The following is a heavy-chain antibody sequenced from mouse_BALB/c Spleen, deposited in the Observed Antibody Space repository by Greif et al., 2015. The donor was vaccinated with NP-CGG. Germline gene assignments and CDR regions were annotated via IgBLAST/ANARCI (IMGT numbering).Heavy chain of an antibody. CDR3: ARSPNWEDAMDY. D-gene: IGHD4-1*01. Sequence: EVQLQQSGPELVKPGASVKISCKASGYTFTDYNMHWVKQSHGKSLEWIGYIYPYNGGTGYNQKFKSKATLTVDNSSSTAYMELRSLTSENSAVYYCARSPNWEDAMDYWGQGTSVTVSS. V-gene: IGHV1S29*02. CDR1: GYTFTDYN. CDR2: IYPYNGGT. J-gene: IGHJ4*01.